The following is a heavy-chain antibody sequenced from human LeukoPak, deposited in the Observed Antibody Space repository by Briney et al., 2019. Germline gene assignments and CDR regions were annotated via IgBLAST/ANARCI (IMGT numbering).Heavy chain of an antibody. Sequence: PAASVKVSCKASGGTFSSYAISWVRQAPGQGLEWMGGIIPIFGTANYAQKFQGRVTITADESTSTAYMELSSLRSEDTAVYYCARDITISGGPRSNYWGQGTLVTVSS. CDR3: ARDITISGGPRSNY. V-gene: IGHV1-69*13. J-gene: IGHJ4*02. CDR1: GGTFSSYA. CDR2: IIPIFGTA. D-gene: IGHD3-3*01.